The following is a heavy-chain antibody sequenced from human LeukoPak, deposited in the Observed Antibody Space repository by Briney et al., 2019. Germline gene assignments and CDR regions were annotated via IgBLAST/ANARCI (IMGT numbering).Heavy chain of an antibody. CDR1: GGSISSRNSF. CDR2: IYYSGST. J-gene: IGHJ4*02. V-gene: IGHV4-61*01. Sequence: SETLSLTCTVSGGSISSRNSFWGWIRQPPGKGLEWIGYIYYSGSTNYNPSLKSRVTISVDTSKNQFSLKLSSVTAADTAVYYCARGFRGYSYAVLFDYWGQGTLVTVSS. D-gene: IGHD5-18*01. CDR3: ARGFRGYSYAVLFDY.